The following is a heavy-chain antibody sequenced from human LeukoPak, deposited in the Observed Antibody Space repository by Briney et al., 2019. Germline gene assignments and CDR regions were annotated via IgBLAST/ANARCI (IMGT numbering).Heavy chain of an antibody. V-gene: IGHV3-9*01. J-gene: IGHJ4*02. D-gene: IGHD4-23*01. CDR3: AKDTGGSFDY. CDR2: ISWNSGSI. Sequence: GGSLRLSCAASGFTFDDYAMHWVRQAPGKGLEWVSGISWNSGSIGYADSVKGRFTISRDNAENSLYLQMNSLRAEDTALYYCAKDTGGSFDYWGQGTLVTVSS. CDR1: GFTFDDYA.